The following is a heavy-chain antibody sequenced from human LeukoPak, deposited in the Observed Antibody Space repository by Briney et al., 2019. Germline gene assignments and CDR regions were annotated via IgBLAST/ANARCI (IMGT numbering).Heavy chain of an antibody. J-gene: IGHJ4*02. D-gene: IGHD3-3*01. CDR3: ARARVDFWSGHFDY. V-gene: IGHV3-7*01. CDR1: GFTFSSYW. Sequence: PGGSLRLSCAASGFTFSSYWMSWVRQAPGKGLEWVANIKEDGSEKYYVDSVKGRSTISRDNAKNSLYLQMNSLRAEDTAVYYCARARVDFWSGHFDYWGQGTLVTVSS. CDR2: IKEDGSEK.